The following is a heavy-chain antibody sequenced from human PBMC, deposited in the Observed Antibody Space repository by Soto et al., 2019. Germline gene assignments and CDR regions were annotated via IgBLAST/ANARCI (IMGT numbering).Heavy chain of an antibody. CDR3: ARSDVGQQGYSYGL. CDR1: GFTFSSYA. Sequence: QVQLVESGGGVVQPGRSLRLSCAASGFTFSSYAMHWVRQAPGKGLEWVAVISYDGSNKYYADSVKGRFTISRDNSKTTLYLQMNSLRAEDTAVYYWARSDVGQQGYSYGLWGQGTLVTVSS. D-gene: IGHD5-18*01. J-gene: IGHJ4*02. V-gene: IGHV3-30-3*01. CDR2: ISYDGSNK.